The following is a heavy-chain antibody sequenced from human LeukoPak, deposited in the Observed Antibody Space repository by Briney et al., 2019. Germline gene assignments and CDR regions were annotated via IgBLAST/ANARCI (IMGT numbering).Heavy chain of an antibody. CDR3: AKDHLFYGDYQGGYFDL. Sequence: GGSLRLSCAASGFTFSGYGMHWVRQAPGKGLDWVAFIRYGGSNTYYVDSVKGRFTISRDNSKNTLYLQMNSLRPEDTAIYYCAKDHLFYGDYQGGYFDLWGRGTLVTVSS. J-gene: IGHJ2*01. CDR1: GFTFSGYG. V-gene: IGHV3-30*02. D-gene: IGHD4-17*01. CDR2: IRYGGSNT.